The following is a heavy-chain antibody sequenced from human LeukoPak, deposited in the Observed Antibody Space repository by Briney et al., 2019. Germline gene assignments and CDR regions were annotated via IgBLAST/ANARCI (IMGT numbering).Heavy chain of an antibody. CDR2: ISWNSGSI. J-gene: IGHJ4*02. CDR3: AKGGYSYGPLDY. Sequence: GGSLRLSCAASGSTFDDYAMHWVRQAPGKGLEWVSGISWNSGSIGYADSVKGRFTISRDNAKNSLYLQMNSLRAEDTALYYCAKGGYSYGPLDYWGQGTLVTVSS. V-gene: IGHV3-9*01. D-gene: IGHD5-18*01. CDR1: GSTFDDYA.